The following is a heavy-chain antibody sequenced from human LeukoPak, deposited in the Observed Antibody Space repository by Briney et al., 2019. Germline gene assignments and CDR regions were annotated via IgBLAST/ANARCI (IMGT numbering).Heavy chain of an antibody. CDR3: AKGSASYGMDV. J-gene: IGHJ6*02. V-gene: IGHV3-30*18. CDR2: ISYDGSNK. D-gene: IGHD6-25*01. CDR1: GFTFSSYG. Sequence: PGGSLRLSCAASGFTFSSYGMHWVRQAPGKGLEWVAVISYDGSNKYYADSVKGRFTISRDNSKNTLYLQMNSLRAEDTAVYYCAKGSASYGMDVWGRGTTVTVSS.